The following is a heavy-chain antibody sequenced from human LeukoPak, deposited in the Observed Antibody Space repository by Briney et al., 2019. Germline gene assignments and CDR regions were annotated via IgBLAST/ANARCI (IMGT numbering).Heavy chain of an antibody. V-gene: IGHV3-23*01. CDR1: GFSFSNYA. J-gene: IGHJ5*02. Sequence: GGSLRLSWAGSGFSFSNYAMGWARQPPGGGLEWVSAITGSGGSTYYADSVKGRFTISRDNSKNTVYLQMNSLRADDTAVYYCAKDRPLFDPWGQGTLVTVSS. CDR2: ITGSGGST. CDR3: AKDRPLFDP. D-gene: IGHD6-6*01.